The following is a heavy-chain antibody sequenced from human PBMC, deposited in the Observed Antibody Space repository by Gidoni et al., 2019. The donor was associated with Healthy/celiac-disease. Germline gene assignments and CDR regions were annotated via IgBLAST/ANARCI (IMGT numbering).Heavy chain of an antibody. Sequence: EVQLVQSGAEVKTPGESLKISCTGSGYSFTSYWIGWVRQMPGKGLEWMGIIYPGDSDTRYSPSFQGKGTISADKSISTAYLQWSSLNASDTAMYYCARPAGVKYSSSPFDYWGQGTLVTVSS. V-gene: IGHV5-51*01. CDR1: GYSFTSYW. CDR2: IYPGDSDT. CDR3: ARPAGVKYSSSPFDY. D-gene: IGHD6-6*01. J-gene: IGHJ4*02.